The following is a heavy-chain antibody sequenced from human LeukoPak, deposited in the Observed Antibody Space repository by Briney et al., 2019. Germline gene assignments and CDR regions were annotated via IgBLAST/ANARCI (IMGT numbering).Heavy chain of an antibody. CDR2: IIPIFGTA. Sequence: SVKVSCKASGGTFSSYAVSWVRQAPGQGLEWMGGIIPIFGTANYAQKFQGRVTITTDESTSTAYMELSSLRSEDTAVYYCAVPKGGSSWYAQIDYWGQGTLVTVSS. CDR3: AVPKGGSSWYAQIDY. D-gene: IGHD6-13*01. V-gene: IGHV1-69*05. CDR1: GGTFSSYA. J-gene: IGHJ4*02.